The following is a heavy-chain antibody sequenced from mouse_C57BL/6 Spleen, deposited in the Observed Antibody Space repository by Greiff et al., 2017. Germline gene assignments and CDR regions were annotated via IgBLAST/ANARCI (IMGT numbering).Heavy chain of an antibody. J-gene: IGHJ3*01. D-gene: IGHD1-1*01. V-gene: IGHV1-54*01. CDR2: INPGSGGT. CDR1: GYAFTNYL. CDR3: ARNYGSSYRFAY. Sequence: QVQLQQSGAELVRPGTSVKVSCKASGYAFTNYLIEWVKQRPGQGLEWIGVINPGSGGTNYNEKFKGKATLTADKSSSTAYMQLSSLTSVDSAVYFCARNYGSSYRFAYWGQGTLVTVSA.